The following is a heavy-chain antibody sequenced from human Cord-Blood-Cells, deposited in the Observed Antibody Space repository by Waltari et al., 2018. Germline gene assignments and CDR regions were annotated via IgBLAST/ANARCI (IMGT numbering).Heavy chain of an antibody. D-gene: IGHD1-26*01. J-gene: IGHJ4*02. CDR1: GYTFTSYA. CDR3: ARGSGLLVGAITPFDY. CDR2: SNAGNGNT. V-gene: IGHV1-3*01. Sequence: QVELVQSGAEVKTPGVSVKVSCKASGYTFTSYAMHWLRQAPAQRLEWMGWSNAGNGNTKYSQKFQGRVTITRDTSASTAYMDPSSLRSEDTAVYYCARGSGLLVGAITPFDYWGQGTLVTVSS.